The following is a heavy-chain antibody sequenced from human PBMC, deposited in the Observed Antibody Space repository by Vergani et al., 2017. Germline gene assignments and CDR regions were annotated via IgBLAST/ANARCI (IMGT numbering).Heavy chain of an antibody. J-gene: IGHJ5*02. V-gene: IGHV3-33*01. Sequence: QVQLLRSGGAVVQPGGSLRLSCAGSGFPFINYAMNWSRQAQGKGREWLAFTWYNGNNKQYADTVKGRFTISRDNSKSTMYLQMNSLRDEDTGVYYCARDLRLLYNRFDPWGQGTLVTVSS. CDR3: ARDLRLLYNRFDP. CDR1: GFPFINYA. D-gene: IGHD1-14*01. CDR2: TWYNGNNK.